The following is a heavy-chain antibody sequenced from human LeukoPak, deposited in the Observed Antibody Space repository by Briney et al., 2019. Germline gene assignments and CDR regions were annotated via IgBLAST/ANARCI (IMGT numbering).Heavy chain of an antibody. CDR3: AREDASAFDI. D-gene: IGHD2-2*01. J-gene: IGHJ3*02. V-gene: IGHV3-21*01. CDR1: GFTFSNYD. Sequence: GGSLRLSCAVSGFTFSNYDMKLLRQAPRKGLEWVSSISSGSSYIYYTDSVKGRFTISRDNAKNSLYLQMNSLRAEDTAVYYCAREDASAFDIWGQGTMVTVSS. CDR2: ISSGSSYI.